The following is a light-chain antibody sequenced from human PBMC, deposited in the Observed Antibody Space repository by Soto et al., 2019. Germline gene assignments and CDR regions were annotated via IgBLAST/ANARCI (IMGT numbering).Light chain of an antibody. CDR3: QQYNNWPPT. CDR1: QSVSSN. J-gene: IGKJ1*01. CDR2: GAS. V-gene: IGKV3-15*01. Sequence: EIVVTQSPATLSFSQVERATLSRRASQSVSSNLAWYQQKPGQAPRLLIYGASTRATGIPARFSGSGSGTEFTLTISSLQSEDFAVYYCQQYNNWPPTFGQGTKVDIK.